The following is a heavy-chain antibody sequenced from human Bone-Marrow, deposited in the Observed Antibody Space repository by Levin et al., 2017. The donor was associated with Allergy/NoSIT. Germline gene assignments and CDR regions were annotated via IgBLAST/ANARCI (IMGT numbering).Heavy chain of an antibody. CDR2: IYSGGST. D-gene: IGHD3-3*01. J-gene: IGHJ6*02. Sequence: GESLKISCAASGFTVSSNYMSWVRQAPGKGLEWVSVIYSGGSTYYADSVKGRFTISRDNSKNTLYLQMNSLRAEDTAVYYCARDHYDFWSGYYPRPYYGMDVWGQGTTVTVSS. CDR1: GFTVSSNY. CDR3: ARDHYDFWSGYYPRPYYGMDV. V-gene: IGHV3-53*01.